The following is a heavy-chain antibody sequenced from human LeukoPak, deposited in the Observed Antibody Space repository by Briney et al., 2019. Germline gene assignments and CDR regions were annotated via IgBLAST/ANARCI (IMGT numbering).Heavy chain of an antibody. D-gene: IGHD6-19*01. CDR1: GFTFSSYS. V-gene: IGHV3-21*01. CDR2: ISSSSSYI. Sequence: PGGSLRLSCAASGFTFSSYSMNWVRQAPGKGLEWVLSISSSSSYIYYADSVKGRFTISRDNAKNSLYLQMNSLRAEDTAVYYCARVAVAGFTYNWFDPWGQGTLVTVSS. CDR3: ARVAVAGFTYNWFDP. J-gene: IGHJ5*02.